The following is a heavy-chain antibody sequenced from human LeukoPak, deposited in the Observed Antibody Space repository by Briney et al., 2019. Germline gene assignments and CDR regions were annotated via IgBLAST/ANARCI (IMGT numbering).Heavy chain of an antibody. CDR2: ISSSGSTI. Sequence: GGSLRLSCAASGFTFSSYEMNWVRQAPGKGLEWVSYISSSGSTIYYADSVKGRFTISRDNAKNSLYLQMNSLRAEDTAVYFCARAPASLKVNYFDYWGQGTLVTVPS. CDR1: GFTFSSYE. CDR3: ARAPASLKVNYFDY. J-gene: IGHJ4*02. V-gene: IGHV3-48*03. D-gene: IGHD6-6*01.